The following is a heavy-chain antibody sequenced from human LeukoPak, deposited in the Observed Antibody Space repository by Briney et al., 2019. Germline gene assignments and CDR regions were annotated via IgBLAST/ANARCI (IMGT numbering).Heavy chain of an antibody. D-gene: IGHD6-19*01. J-gene: IGHJ6*03. V-gene: IGHV1-2*02. CDR1: LYTFTAYY. CDR2: ISPNRGGR. CDR3: ARDGTKTTTTNAPDSSGWYGGARYYYYYMDV. Sequence: SVKVSCKASLYTFTAYYVLWMRQAPAQGLEWMGWISPNRGGRNYAQKLEASVTGTKNTSVGTAYMELPGLRSDDTAIYYCARDGTKTTTTNAPDSSGWYGGARYYYYYMDVWGKGTSVTISS.